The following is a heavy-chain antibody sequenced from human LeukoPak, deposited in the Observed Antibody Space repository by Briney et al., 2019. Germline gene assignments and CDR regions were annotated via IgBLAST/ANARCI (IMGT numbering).Heavy chain of an antibody. CDR3: ARGRYFDWLLPDYYYYGMDV. Sequence: ASVKVSCKASGYTFTGYYMHWVRQAPGQGLEWMRWINPNSGGTNYAQKFQGRVTMTRDTSISTAYMELSRLRSDDTAVYYCARGRYFDWLLPDYYYYGMDVWGQGTTVTVSS. V-gene: IGHV1-2*02. CDR1: GYTFTGYY. D-gene: IGHD3-9*01. CDR2: INPNSGGT. J-gene: IGHJ6*02.